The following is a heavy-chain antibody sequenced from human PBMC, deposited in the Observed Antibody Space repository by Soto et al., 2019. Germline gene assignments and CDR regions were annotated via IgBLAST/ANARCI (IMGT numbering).Heavy chain of an antibody. V-gene: IGHV1-18*01. D-gene: IGHD3-16*01. CDR2: ISAYNGNT. Sequence: QVQLVQSGAEVKKPGASVKVSCKASGYTFTNFGISWVRQAPGQGLEWMGWISAYNGNTNYAQNFQGRVTMTTDTSTNTDNMELRSLRSDDTAVYYCARWGTPIDYWGQGTLVTVSS. J-gene: IGHJ4*02. CDR1: GYTFTNFG. CDR3: ARWGTPIDY.